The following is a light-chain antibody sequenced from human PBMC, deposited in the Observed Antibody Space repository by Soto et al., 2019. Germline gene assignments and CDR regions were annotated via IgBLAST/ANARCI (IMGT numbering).Light chain of an antibody. Sequence: QSALTQPPSVSGSPGQSVTIPFPETSGDVGTYNRVSWYQQPPGTAPKLMIYEVTNRPSGVPDRFSGSKSGNTASLTISGLQAEDEADYYCSSYTSSTTVVFGGGTKLTVL. V-gene: IGLV2-18*02. CDR2: EVT. CDR3: SSYTSSTTVV. CDR1: SGDVGTYNR. J-gene: IGLJ2*01.